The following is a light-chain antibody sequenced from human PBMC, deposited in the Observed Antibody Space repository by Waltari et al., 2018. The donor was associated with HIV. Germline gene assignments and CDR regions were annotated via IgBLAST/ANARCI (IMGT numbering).Light chain of an antibody. Sequence: QSVLTQPPSLSGAPGQRVTISCTGSSSNIGAGYDVHWYQQLPGTAPKLLIYGNSNRPSGVPDRFSGSKSGTSASLAITGLQAEDEADYYCQSYDSSLIHVVFGGGTKLTVL. J-gene: IGLJ2*01. V-gene: IGLV1-40*01. CDR2: GNS. CDR1: SSNIGAGYD. CDR3: QSYDSSLIHVV.